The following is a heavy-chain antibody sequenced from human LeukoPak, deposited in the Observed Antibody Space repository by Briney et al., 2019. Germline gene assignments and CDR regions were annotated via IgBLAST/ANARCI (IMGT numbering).Heavy chain of an antibody. CDR3: ARGSYYDSSGYYSSFDI. Sequence: ASVKVSCKATGFSFTSYGINWVRQVTGQGLEWMGWMNPNSGNTGYAQEFQGRVTMTRNTSISTAYMELSSLRSEDTAVYYCARGSYYDSSGYYSSFDIWGQGTMVTVSS. V-gene: IGHV1-8*01. CDR1: GFSFTSYG. CDR2: MNPNSGNT. D-gene: IGHD3-22*01. J-gene: IGHJ3*02.